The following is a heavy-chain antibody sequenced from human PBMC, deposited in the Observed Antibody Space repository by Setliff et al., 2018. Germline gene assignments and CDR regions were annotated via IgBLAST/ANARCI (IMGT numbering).Heavy chain of an antibody. V-gene: IGHV3-9*01. D-gene: IGHD6-13*01. CDR3: ARSFGSAAGPTRYAFDI. Sequence: GGSLRLSCAASGFTFDDYAMHWVRQAPGKGLEWVSGISWNSGSIGYADSVKGRFTISRDNAKNSLYLQMNSLRAEDTAVYYCARSFGSAAGPTRYAFDIWGQGTMVTVSS. CDR1: GFTFDDYA. J-gene: IGHJ3*02. CDR2: ISWNSGSI.